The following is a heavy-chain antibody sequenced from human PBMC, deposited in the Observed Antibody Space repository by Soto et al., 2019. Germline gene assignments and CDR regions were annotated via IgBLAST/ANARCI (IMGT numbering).Heavy chain of an antibody. CDR2: IIPIFGTA. D-gene: IGHD4-4*01. CDR3: ASTVSRYYYSGLDV. V-gene: IGHV1-69*12. J-gene: IGHJ6*02. CDR1: GGTFSSYA. Sequence: QVQLVQSGAEVKKPGSSVKVSCKASGGTFSSYAISWVRQAPGQGLEWMGGIIPIFGTANYVQKFQGRVTITADESTSTGYMELSSLRSEATAVYYCASTVSRYYYSGLDVWGQGTTVTGS.